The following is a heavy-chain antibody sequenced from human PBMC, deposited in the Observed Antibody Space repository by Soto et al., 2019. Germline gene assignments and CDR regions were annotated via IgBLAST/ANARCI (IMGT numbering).Heavy chain of an antibody. CDR2: INPNSGGT. Sequence: ASVKVSCKASGYTFTGYYMHWVRQAPGQGLEWMGWINPNSGGTNYAQKFQGRVTMTRDTSISTAYMELSRLRSDDTAVYYCAREWRDYYDSSGYYGYWGQGTLVTVSS. CDR1: GYTFTGYY. V-gene: IGHV1-2*02. J-gene: IGHJ4*02. CDR3: AREWRDYYDSSGYYGY. D-gene: IGHD3-22*01.